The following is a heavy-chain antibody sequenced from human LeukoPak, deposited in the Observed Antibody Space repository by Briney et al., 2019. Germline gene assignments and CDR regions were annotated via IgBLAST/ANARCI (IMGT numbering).Heavy chain of an antibody. CDR3: ARERLTYYYGSGSSY. V-gene: IGHV1-18*01. CDR1: GGTFSSYA. CDR2: ISAYNGNT. D-gene: IGHD3-10*01. J-gene: IGHJ4*02. Sequence: ASVKVSCKASGGTFSSYAISWVRQAPGQGLEWMGWISAYNGNTNYAQKLQGRVTMTTDTSTSTAYMELRSLRSDDTAVYYCARERLTYYYGSGSSYWGQGTLVTVSS.